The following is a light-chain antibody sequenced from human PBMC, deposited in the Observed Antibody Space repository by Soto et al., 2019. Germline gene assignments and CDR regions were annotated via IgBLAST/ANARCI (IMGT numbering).Light chain of an antibody. CDR1: QSLSSW. J-gene: IGKJ1*01. V-gene: IGKV1-5*01. Sequence: SQLALSPCSLCASVGDGVTMTCRASQSLSSWLGWYQQKPGKAPKLLIYDASSFESGVPSRFSGSGSGTEFTLTISSLQPDDFANYYCQQYNSYWTFGQGTTGDIK. CDR2: DAS. CDR3: QQYNSYWT.